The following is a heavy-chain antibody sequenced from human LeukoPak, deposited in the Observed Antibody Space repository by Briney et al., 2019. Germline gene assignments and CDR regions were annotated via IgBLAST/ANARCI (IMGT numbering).Heavy chain of an antibody. CDR2: INHSGST. D-gene: IGHD5/OR15-5a*01. J-gene: IGHJ4*02. Sequence: PSETLSLTCAVYGGSFSGYYWSWIRQPPGKGLEWIGEINHSGSTNYNPSLKSRVTISVDTSKNQFSLKLSSVTAADTAVYYCARAGGFRLRGYFDYWGQGTLVTVSS. CDR1: GGSFSGYY. CDR3: ARAGGFRLRGYFDY. V-gene: IGHV4-34*01.